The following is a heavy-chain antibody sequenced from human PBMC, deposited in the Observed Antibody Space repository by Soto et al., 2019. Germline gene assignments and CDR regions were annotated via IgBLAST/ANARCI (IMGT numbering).Heavy chain of an antibody. CDR3: IRGATHYYYYGMDV. V-gene: IGHV3-49*04. CDR2: IGSKAYGGTT. CDR1: GFTFRDYA. Sequence: PGGSLRLSCTASGFTFRDYAMSWVRQAPGKGLEWVGFIGSKAYGGTTDYAASVKARFTISRDDSKSIAYLQMNSLKTEDTAVYYCIRGATHYYYYGMDVWGQGTTVTVSS. J-gene: IGHJ6*02. D-gene: IGHD5-12*01.